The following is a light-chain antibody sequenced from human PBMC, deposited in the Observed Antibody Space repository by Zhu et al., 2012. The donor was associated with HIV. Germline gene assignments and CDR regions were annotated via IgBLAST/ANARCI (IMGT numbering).Light chain of an antibody. J-gene: IGKJ4*01. V-gene: IGKV3-20*01. CDR1: QTVAKNY. CDR2: GAS. CDR3: QQYGRSPLT. Sequence: EIVLTQSPGTLSLSPGERATLSCRASQTVAKNYVAWYQKKFGQPPRLLTYGASTRATDIPDRFSGSGSGTDFTLTISRLEPEDFASYYCQQYGRSPLTFGGGTRVEIK.